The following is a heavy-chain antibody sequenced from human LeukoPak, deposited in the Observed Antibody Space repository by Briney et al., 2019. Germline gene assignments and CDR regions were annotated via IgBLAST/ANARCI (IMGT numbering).Heavy chain of an antibody. V-gene: IGHV4-59*08. J-gene: IGHJ5*02. CDR3: ARHAATGTTSSLRFDP. CDR2: IYYSGST. Sequence: SETLSLTCTVSGGSIISYYWTWIRQPTGKGLEWIGYIYYSGSTNYNPSLKSRVTISVDTSKNQFSLKLSSVTAADTAVYYCARHAATGTTSSLRFDPWGQGTLVTVSS. D-gene: IGHD4-17*01. CDR1: GGSIISYY.